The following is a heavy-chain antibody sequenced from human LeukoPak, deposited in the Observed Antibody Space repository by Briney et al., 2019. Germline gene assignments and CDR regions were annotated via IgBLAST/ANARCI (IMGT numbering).Heavy chain of an antibody. V-gene: IGHV3-23*01. Sequence: GGSLRLSCAASGFSFSNYAMSWVRQAPGEGLEWVSGILGSGGGTFYADSVKGRFTISRDNSKNTLYLQMNTLRPEDTAVYYCAREESARRIHALHPWGQGTLVTVSA. J-gene: IGHJ5*02. CDR2: ILGSGGGT. D-gene: IGHD2-15*01. CDR3: AREESARRIHALHP. CDR1: GFSFSNYA.